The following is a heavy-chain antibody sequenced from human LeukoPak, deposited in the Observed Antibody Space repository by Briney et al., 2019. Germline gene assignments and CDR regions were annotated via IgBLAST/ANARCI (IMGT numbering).Heavy chain of an antibody. CDR2: INSDGTTT. CDR1: GFTFSDFW. CDR3: ARGKVGARPDY. J-gene: IGHJ4*02. V-gene: IGHV3-74*01. Sequence: AGSLRLSCAASGFTFSDFWMHWVRHAPATGLEWVSRINSDGTTTNYADSVKGRFTISRDNAKSTLYMQMNSLRAEDTAVYYCARGKVGARPDYGGQGTLVAVSS. D-gene: IGHD1-26*01.